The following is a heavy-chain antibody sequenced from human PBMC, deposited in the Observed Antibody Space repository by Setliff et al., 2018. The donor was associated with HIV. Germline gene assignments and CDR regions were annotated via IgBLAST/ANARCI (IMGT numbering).Heavy chain of an antibody. J-gene: IGHJ4*02. D-gene: IGHD6-19*01. CDR3: TSESFRIPVAVAN. V-gene: IGHV3-15*01. CDR1: GFTFINAW. Sequence: GGSLRLSCVASGFTFINAWMTWVRQAPGKGLKWVGRIKSITNGGTTDYAAPVKGRFTILRDDSKTTLYLQMNSLKTGDTAVYYCTSESFRIPVAVANWGQGTLVTVSS. CDR2: IKSITNGGTT.